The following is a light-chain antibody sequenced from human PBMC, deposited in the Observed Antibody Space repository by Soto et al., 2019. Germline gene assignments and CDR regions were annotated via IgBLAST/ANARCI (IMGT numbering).Light chain of an antibody. Sequence: DTQMTQSPSSLSASVGDRVAITCQASRDITDYLNWYQQKPGKAPKLLIYDASKLETGVPSRFSGSGSGTEFTLTISSLQPGDFATYYCQQSETYPLTFGQGTRLEIK. CDR1: RDITDY. V-gene: IGKV1-33*01. J-gene: IGKJ5*01. CDR3: QQSETYPLT. CDR2: DAS.